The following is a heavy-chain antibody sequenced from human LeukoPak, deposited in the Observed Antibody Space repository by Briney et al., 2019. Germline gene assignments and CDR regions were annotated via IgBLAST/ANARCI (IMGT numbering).Heavy chain of an antibody. D-gene: IGHD7-27*01. J-gene: IGHJ4*02. Sequence: PGRSLRLSCAASGFTFSSYGMHWVRQAPGKGLEWVAVISYDGSNKYYAASVKGRFTISRDNSKNTLYLQMNSLRAEDTAGYYCAKLLGINFDYWGQGTLVTVSS. CDR2: ISYDGSNK. CDR1: GFTFSSYG. CDR3: AKLLGINFDY. V-gene: IGHV3-30*18.